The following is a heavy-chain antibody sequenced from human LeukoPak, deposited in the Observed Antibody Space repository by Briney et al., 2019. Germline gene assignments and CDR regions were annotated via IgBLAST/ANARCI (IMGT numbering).Heavy chain of an antibody. Sequence: GGSLRLSCAASGFTFSDHSMNWVRQAPGMGLEWVSSISGGGDHTLYADSVKGRFTISRDNAKNSLYLQMNSLRAEDTAVYYCARFETVTAKPFEFWGQGALVTVSS. D-gene: IGHD2-21*02. CDR1: GFTFSDHS. V-gene: IGHV3-21*01. CDR2: ISGGGDHT. J-gene: IGHJ4*02. CDR3: ARFETVTAKPFEF.